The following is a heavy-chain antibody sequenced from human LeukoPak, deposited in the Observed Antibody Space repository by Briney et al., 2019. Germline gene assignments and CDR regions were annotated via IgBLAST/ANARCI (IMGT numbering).Heavy chain of an antibody. D-gene: IGHD3-22*01. CDR2: ISGSGGIT. V-gene: IGHV3-23*01. CDR1: GFTFSSYA. J-gene: IGHJ6*03. CDR3: AKGSDSSGYYYMDV. Sequence: PGGSLRLSCAASGFTFSSYAIYWVRQAPGKGLEWVSGISGSGGITYFADPVKGRFTISRDNSKNTLYLQMNSLRAEDTAVYYCAKGSDSSGYYYMDVWGKGTTVTVSS.